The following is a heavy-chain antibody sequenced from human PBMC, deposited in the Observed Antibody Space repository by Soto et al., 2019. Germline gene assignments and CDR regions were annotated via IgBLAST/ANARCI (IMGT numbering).Heavy chain of an antibody. CDR2: IIPIFGTA. J-gene: IGHJ3*02. D-gene: IGHD2-21*02. Sequence: ASVKVSCKASGGTFSSYAISWVRQAPGQGLEWMGGIIPIFGTANYAQKFQGRVTITADESTSTAYMELSSLRSEDTAEYYCATNSYCGGDCYSGDAFDIWGQGTMVTVS. CDR3: ATNSYCGGDCYSGDAFDI. V-gene: IGHV1-69*13. CDR1: GGTFSSYA.